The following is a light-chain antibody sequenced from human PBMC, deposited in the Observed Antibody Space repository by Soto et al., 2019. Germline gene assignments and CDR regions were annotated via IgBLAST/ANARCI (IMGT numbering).Light chain of an antibody. V-gene: IGKV3-15*01. CDR1: QSVSNN. Sequence: EIVMTQSRATLSVSPGERATLSCSASQSVSNNLAWYQQKPGQAPRLLIYDASTRATGIPARISGSGSGIEFTLTISRLQSEDFAVYYCQQYNKWPPWTFGQGTKLEIK. J-gene: IGKJ2*02. CDR3: QQYNKWPPWT. CDR2: DAS.